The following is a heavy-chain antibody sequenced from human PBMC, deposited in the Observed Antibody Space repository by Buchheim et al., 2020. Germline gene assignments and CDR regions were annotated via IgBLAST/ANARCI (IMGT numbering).Heavy chain of an antibody. CDR2: INHSGST. CDR1: GGSFSGYY. V-gene: IGHV4-34*01. Sequence: QRQLQESGPGLVKPSETLSLTCAVYGGSFSGYYWSWIRQPPGKGLEWIGEINHSGSTNYNPSLKSRVTISVDTSKNQFSLKLSSVTAADTAVYYCARGTPLVATISRDYYYYGMDVWGQGTT. J-gene: IGHJ6*02. CDR3: ARGTPLVATISRDYYYYGMDV. D-gene: IGHD5-12*01.